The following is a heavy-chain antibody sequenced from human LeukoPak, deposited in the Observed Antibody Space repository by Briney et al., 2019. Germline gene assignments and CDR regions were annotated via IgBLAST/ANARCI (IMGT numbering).Heavy chain of an antibody. V-gene: IGHV3-7*01. CDR2: IKQDGSEK. CDR3: ARIQVVAATSGFDY. CDR1: GFTFSSYW. Sequence: GGSLRLSCAASGFTFSSYWMSWVRQAPGKGLEWVANIKQDGSEKYYVDPVKGRFTISRDNAKNSLYLQMNSLRAEDTAVYYCARIQVVAATSGFDYWGQGTLVTVSS. J-gene: IGHJ4*02. D-gene: IGHD2-15*01.